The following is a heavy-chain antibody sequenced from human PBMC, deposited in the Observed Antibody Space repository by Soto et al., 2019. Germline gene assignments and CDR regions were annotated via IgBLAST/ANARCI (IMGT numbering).Heavy chain of an antibody. CDR1: GGSISSYY. CDR2: IYTSGST. D-gene: IGHD6-6*01. CDR3: ARVRIAGRTGAYGMDV. Sequence: QVQLQESGPGLVKPSETLSLTCTVSGGSISSYYWSWIRQPAGKGLEWIGRIYTSGSTNYNPSLKSRVTMSVDTSKNQFSLKLSSVTAADTAVYYCARVRIAGRTGAYGMDVWGQGTTVTVSS. J-gene: IGHJ6*02. V-gene: IGHV4-4*07.